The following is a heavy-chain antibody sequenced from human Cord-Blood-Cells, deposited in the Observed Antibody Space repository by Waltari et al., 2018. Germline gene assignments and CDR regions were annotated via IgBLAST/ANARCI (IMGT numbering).Heavy chain of an antibody. CDR2: IYSGGST. J-gene: IGHJ4*02. CDR3: ASGCSSTSCSHFDY. CDR1: GFTVRSNS. V-gene: IGHV3-53*01. Sequence: EVQLVESGGGLIQPGGSLRLSCAASGFTVRSNSIRWVRQAPGKGLEWVSVIYSGGSTYYADSVKGRFTISRDNSKNTLYLQMNSRRAEDTAVYYCASGCSSTSCSHFDYWGQGTLVTVSS. D-gene: IGHD2-2*01.